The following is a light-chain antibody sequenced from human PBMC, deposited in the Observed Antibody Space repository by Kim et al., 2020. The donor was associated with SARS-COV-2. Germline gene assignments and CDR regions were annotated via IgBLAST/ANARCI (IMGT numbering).Light chain of an antibody. J-gene: IGLJ3*02. CDR1: SSDVGRYNY. Sequence: QSVTTPCTGTSSDVGRYNYVSWYQQHPGKAPKLMIYDVSKRPSGVSNRFSGSKSGNTASLTVSGLQAEDEADYYCSSYTTSNSWVFGGGTQLTVL. CDR3: SSYTTSNSWV. CDR2: DVS. V-gene: IGLV2-14*03.